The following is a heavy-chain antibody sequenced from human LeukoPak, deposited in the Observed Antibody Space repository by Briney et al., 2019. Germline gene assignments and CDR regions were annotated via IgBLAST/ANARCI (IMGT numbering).Heavy chain of an antibody. J-gene: IGHJ4*02. CDR2: IYYSGIT. V-gene: IGHV4-4*02. D-gene: IGHD2-2*01. Sequence: SGTLSLTCAVSGGSISSSNWWSWVRQPPGKGLEWIGSIYYSGITYYNPSLRSRVTISVDTSKNQFSLKLSSVTATDTAVYYCHFKYCSSSTCFYYFDYWGQGTLVTVSS. CDR3: HFKYCSSSTCFYYFDY. CDR1: GGSISSSNW.